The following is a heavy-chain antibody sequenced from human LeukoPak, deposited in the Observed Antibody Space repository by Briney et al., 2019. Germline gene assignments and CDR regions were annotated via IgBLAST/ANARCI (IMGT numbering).Heavy chain of an antibody. J-gene: IGHJ4*02. CDR2: IYYSGST. CDR1: GASISSHY. V-gene: IGHV4-59*11. D-gene: IGHD6-19*01. Sequence: SETLSLTCIVSGASISSHYWSWIRQPPGKGLEWIGYIYYSGSTNYSPSLKNRVTISVDTSKHQLSLKLSSVTAADTAVYYCARTRYSSGWFFDYWGQGTLVTVSS. CDR3: ARTRYSSGWFFDY.